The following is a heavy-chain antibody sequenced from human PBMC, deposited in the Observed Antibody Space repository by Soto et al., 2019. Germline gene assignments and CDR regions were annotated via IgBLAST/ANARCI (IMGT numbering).Heavy chain of an antibody. V-gene: IGHV3-30*18. CDR2: ISYDGSNK. D-gene: IGHD2-8*01. CDR1: GFTFSSYG. J-gene: IGHJ6*02. Sequence: GGSLRLSCAASGFTFSSYGMHWVRQAPGKGLEWVAVISYDGSNKYYADSVKGRFTISRDNSKNTLYLQMNSLRAEDTAVYYCAKRLGYCTNGVCARGYYYGMDVWGQGTTVTVSS. CDR3: AKRLGYCTNGVCARGYYYGMDV.